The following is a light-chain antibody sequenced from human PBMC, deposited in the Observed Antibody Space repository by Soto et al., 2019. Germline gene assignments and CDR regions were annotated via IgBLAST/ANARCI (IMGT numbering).Light chain of an antibody. V-gene: IGKV3-11*01. CDR1: QSVSSH. CDR2: DAS. Sequence: EIVLTQSPATLSLSPEERATLSCRASQSVSSHLAWYQQKPGRAPRLLIYDASNRATGIPARFSGVGSGTDFTLTISSLEPEDFAVYYCQQRTNWPLTFGGGTKVEIK. J-gene: IGKJ4*01. CDR3: QQRTNWPLT.